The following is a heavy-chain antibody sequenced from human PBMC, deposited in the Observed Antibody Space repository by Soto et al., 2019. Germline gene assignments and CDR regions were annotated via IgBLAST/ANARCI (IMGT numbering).Heavy chain of an antibody. J-gene: IGHJ5*02. CDR3: VRGCSTYDS. Sequence: EVQLVESGGGLVQPGGSLRLSCTAAGFTFSDSWMTWVRQAPGKGLEWVARIKPDESEKKYAGSVKGRFSITRDNAKNSMYLQMDSLRGEDTAVYYCVRGCSTYDSWGQGTLVTVSS. CDR2: IKPDESEK. CDR1: GFTFSDSW. D-gene: IGHD5-12*01. V-gene: IGHV3-7*01.